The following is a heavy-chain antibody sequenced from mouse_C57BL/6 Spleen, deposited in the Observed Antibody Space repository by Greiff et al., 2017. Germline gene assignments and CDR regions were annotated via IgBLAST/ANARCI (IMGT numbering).Heavy chain of an antibody. CDR2: INPSNGGT. J-gene: IGHJ3*01. V-gene: IGHV1-53*01. Sequence: VQLQQSGTELVKPGASVKLSCKASGYTFTSYWMHWVKQRPGQGLEWIGNINPSNGGTNYNEKFKSKATLTVDKSSSTAYMQLSSLTSEDSAVYYCASPGSSQAWFAYWGQGTLVTVSA. CDR1: GYTFTSYW. CDR3: ASPGSSQAWFAY. D-gene: IGHD1-1*01.